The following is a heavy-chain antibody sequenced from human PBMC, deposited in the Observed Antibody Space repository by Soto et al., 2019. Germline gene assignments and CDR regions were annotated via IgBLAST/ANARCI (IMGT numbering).Heavy chain of an antibody. CDR2: ISSSSSTI. CDR1: GFTFSSYS. D-gene: IGHD2-2*01. V-gene: IGHV3-48*02. CDR3: ARDRDIVVVPAAIIHTKVSSVYYYGMDV. J-gene: IGHJ6*02. Sequence: GGSLRLSCAASGFTFSSYSMNWVRQAPGKGLEWVSYISSSSSTIYYADSVKGRFTISRDNAKNSLYLQMNSLRDEDTAVYYCARDRDIVVVPAAIIHTKVSSVYYYGMDVWGQGTTVTVSS.